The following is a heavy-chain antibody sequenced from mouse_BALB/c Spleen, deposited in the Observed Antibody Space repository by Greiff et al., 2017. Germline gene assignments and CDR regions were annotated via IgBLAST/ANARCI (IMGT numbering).Heavy chain of an antibody. CDR3: ARSGKRYDEGDFDY. D-gene: IGHD2-14*01. CDR1: GYAFSSYW. Sequence: QVQLQQSGAELVRPGSSVKISCKASGYAFSSYWMNWVKQRPGQGLEWIGQIYPGDGDTNYNGKFKGKATLTADKSSSTAYMQLSSLTSEDSAVYFCARSGKRYDEGDFDYWGQGTTLTVSS. J-gene: IGHJ2*01. CDR2: IYPGDGDT. V-gene: IGHV1-80*01.